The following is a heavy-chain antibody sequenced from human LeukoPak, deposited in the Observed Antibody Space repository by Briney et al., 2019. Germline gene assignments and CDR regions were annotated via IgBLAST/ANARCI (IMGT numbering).Heavy chain of an antibody. Sequence: ASVKVSCKASGYTFTSYGISWVRQAPGQGLEWMGWISAYNGNTNYAQKFQGRVTITADKSTSTAYVELSSLRSEDTAVYYCATAGRLWKFDPWGQGTLVTVSS. CDR3: ATAGRLWKFDP. CDR2: ISAYNGNT. D-gene: IGHD2-21*01. J-gene: IGHJ5*02. V-gene: IGHV1-18*01. CDR1: GYTFTSYG.